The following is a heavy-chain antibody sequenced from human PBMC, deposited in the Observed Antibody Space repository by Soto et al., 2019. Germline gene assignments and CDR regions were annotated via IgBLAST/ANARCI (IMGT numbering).Heavy chain of an antibody. V-gene: IGHV3-30*18. Sequence: GGSLRLSCAASGFTFSSYGMHWVRQAPGKGLEWVAVISYDGSNKYYADSVKGRFTISRDNSKNTLYLQMNSLRAEDTAVYYCAKEIRALDWYFDLWGRGTLVTV. CDR3: AKEIRALDWYFDL. CDR1: GFTFSSYG. J-gene: IGHJ2*01. CDR2: ISYDGSNK.